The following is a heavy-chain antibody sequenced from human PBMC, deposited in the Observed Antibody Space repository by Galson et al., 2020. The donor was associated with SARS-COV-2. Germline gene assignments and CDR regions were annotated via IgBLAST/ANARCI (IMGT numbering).Heavy chain of an antibody. J-gene: IGHJ1*01. CDR2: ITRDERSK. Sequence: GGSLRLSCAASGFTLNNYAMHWVRQAPGKGLEWVAIITRDERSKKHADSVKGRFTISRDTSMNTLYLQMNTLRDEDTAVYYCAKDGVAGAGNMRYVCQHWGQGTLVTVSS. D-gene: IGHD6-19*01. CDR3: AKDGVAGAGNMRYVCQH. V-gene: IGHV3-30*04. CDR1: GFTLNNYA.